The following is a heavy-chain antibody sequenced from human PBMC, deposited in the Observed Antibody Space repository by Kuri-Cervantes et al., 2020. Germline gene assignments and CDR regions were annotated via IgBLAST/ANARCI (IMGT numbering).Heavy chain of an antibody. CDR2: IYYSGST. CDR3: ARTVLLWFGEHLYYFDY. CDR1: GGSISSYY. Sequence: GSLRLSCTVSGGSISSYYWSWIRQPPGKGLEWIGYIYYSGSTNYNPSLKSRVTISVDTSKNRFSLKLNSVTAADTAVYYCARTVLLWFGEHLYYFDYWGQGTLVTVSS. V-gene: IGHV4-59*12. J-gene: IGHJ4*02. D-gene: IGHD3-10*01.